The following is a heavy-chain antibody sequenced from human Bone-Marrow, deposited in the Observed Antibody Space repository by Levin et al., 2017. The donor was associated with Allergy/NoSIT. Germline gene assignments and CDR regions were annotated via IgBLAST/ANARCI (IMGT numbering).Heavy chain of an antibody. CDR3: ARDSFCSGENCKDWFDA. CDR1: GGSITSGHW. CDR2: IYQTGST. J-gene: IGHJ5*02. D-gene: IGHD2-15*01. Sequence: SETLSLTCDVSGGSITSGHWWSWVRQSPGKGLEWIGEIYQTGSTNYNPSLKSRVSISIEKSKNHFSLNLTPVTAADTAVYYCARDSFCSGENCKDWFDAWGQGTLVTVSS. V-gene: IGHV4-4*02.